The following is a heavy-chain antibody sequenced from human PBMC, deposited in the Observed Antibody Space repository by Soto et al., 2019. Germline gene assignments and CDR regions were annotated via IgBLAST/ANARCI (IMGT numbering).Heavy chain of an antibody. Sequence: ASETLSLTCTVSGASISSSYWSWIRQPPGKGLEWIGYAHYSGSTNYNPSLKSRLTISVDTSKKQFSLKLSSVTAADTAVYFCARRYYDGSGFYYNDYWGQGTLVTVSS. CDR3: ARRYYDGSGFYYNDY. V-gene: IGHV4-59*01. J-gene: IGHJ4*02. CDR2: AHYSGST. D-gene: IGHD3-22*01. CDR1: GASISSSY.